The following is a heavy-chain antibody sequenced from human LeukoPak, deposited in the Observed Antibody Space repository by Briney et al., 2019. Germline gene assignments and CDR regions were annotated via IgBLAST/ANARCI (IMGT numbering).Heavy chain of an antibody. J-gene: IGHJ4*02. D-gene: IGHD6-13*01. CDR2: TNPSGGST. CDR1: GYTFTSYY. Sequence: ASVKVSCKASGYTFTSYYMHWVRQAPGQGLEWMGITNPSGGSTSYAQKFQGRVTMTRDTSTSTVYMELSSLRSEDTAVYYCARDPNTLKFSSSWDPLDYWGQGTLVTVSS. V-gene: IGHV1-46*01. CDR3: ARDPNTLKFSSSWDPLDY.